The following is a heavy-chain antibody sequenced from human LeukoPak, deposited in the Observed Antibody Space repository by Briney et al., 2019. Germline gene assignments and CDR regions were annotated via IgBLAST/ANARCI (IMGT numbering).Heavy chain of an antibody. Sequence: ASVKVSCKASGYTFTRYGISWVRQAPGQGLEWRGWISAYNGNTNYAQKLQGRVTMTTDTSTSTAYMELTSLRSDDTAVYYCARGSLYSSSWYRLDYWGQGTLVTVSS. D-gene: IGHD6-13*01. CDR3: ARGSLYSSSWYRLDY. V-gene: IGHV1-18*01. J-gene: IGHJ4*02. CDR2: ISAYNGNT. CDR1: GYTFTRYG.